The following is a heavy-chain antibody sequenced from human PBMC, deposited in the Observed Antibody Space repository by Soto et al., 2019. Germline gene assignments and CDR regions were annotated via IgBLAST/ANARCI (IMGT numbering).Heavy chain of an antibody. J-gene: IGHJ4*02. Sequence: QITLKESGPTLVKPTQTLTLTCTFSGFSLSTSGVGVAWIRQPPGKALEWLALIYWDDDKRYSPSLKSRLTITKDTPKNQVVLTMTNMDTVDTATYNCVHSRHDSSGYYYAFDYWGQGILVSVSS. CDR1: GFSLSTSGVG. CDR2: IYWDDDK. V-gene: IGHV2-5*02. CDR3: VHSRHDSSGYYYAFDY. D-gene: IGHD3-22*01.